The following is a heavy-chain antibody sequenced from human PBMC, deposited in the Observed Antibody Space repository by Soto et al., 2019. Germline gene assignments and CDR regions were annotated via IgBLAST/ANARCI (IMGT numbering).Heavy chain of an antibody. J-gene: IGHJ4*02. V-gene: IGHV4-59*01. CDR1: GGPISSYY. CDR2: ISYSGST. D-gene: IGHD4-17*01. Sequence: SETLSLTCAVSGGPISSYYWSWIRQPPGKGLEWIGYISYSGSTNYNPFLKSRVTISVDTSKNQFSLKVSSVTAADTAVYYCARQMTTLTTFDYWGQGTLVTVSS. CDR3: ARQMTTLTTFDY.